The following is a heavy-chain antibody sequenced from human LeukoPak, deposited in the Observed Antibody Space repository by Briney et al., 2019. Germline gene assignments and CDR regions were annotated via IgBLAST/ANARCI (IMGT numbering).Heavy chain of an antibody. J-gene: IGHJ4*02. CDR1: GYTFTSYG. CDR2: ISAYNGNT. V-gene: IGHV1-18*04. Sequence: ASVKVSCKASGYTFTSYGISWVRQAPGQGLEWMGWISAYNGNTNYAQKLQGRVTMTTDISTSTAYMELRSLRSDDTAVYYCARDQGFGYYDYVWGSYRLYYFDYWGQGTLVTVSS. CDR3: ARDQGFGYYDYVWGSYRLYYFDY. D-gene: IGHD3-16*02.